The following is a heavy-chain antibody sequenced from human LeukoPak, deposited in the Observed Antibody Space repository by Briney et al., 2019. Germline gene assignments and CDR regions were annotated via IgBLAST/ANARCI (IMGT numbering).Heavy chain of an antibody. CDR1: GFTFSNYA. CDR2: ITGSGGGT. CDR3: AKVGDYLWGPLDV. V-gene: IGHV3-23*01. D-gene: IGHD3-16*01. Sequence: PGGSLRLSCGASGFTFSNYAMSWVRQAPGKGLEWVSVITGSGGGTHYAESVKGRFTISRDNSKNTLYVQMNSLRVEDTAVYYCAKVGDYLWGPLDVWGQGTTVTVSS. J-gene: IGHJ6*02.